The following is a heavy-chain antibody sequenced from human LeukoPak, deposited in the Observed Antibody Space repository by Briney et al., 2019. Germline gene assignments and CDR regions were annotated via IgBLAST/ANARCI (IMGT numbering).Heavy chain of an antibody. CDR3: ARHCCSGPAKRVFDI. Sequence: SETLSLTCTVSGGYIISSDYHWGWVRQPPGKGLEWIGTISNSGNTDYNPSLRSRVTISVDTSNNQFSLRLGSVTAADTAVYHCARHCCSGPAKRVFDIWGQGTMVTVSS. V-gene: IGHV4-39*01. CDR2: ISNSGNT. D-gene: IGHD2-15*01. CDR1: GGYIISSDYH. J-gene: IGHJ3*02.